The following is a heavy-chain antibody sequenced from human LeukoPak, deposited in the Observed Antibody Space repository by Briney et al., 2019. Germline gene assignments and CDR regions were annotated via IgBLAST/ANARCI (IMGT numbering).Heavy chain of an antibody. CDR3: ARDRELGS. Sequence: SETLSLTCIVSGGSISIYYWNWIRQPPGKGLEWVGYIYNSGSTDYNPSLKRRVTISADTSKNQFSLKLTSVTAADTAVYYCARDRELGSWGQGILVTVSS. CDR2: IYNSGST. J-gene: IGHJ5*02. CDR1: GGSISIYY. V-gene: IGHV4-59*01. D-gene: IGHD3-16*01.